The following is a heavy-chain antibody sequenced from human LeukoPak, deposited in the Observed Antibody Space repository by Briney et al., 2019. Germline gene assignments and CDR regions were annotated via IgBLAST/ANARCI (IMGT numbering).Heavy chain of an antibody. CDR1: GYTFTTYD. Sequence: ASVKVSCKASGYTFTTYDINWVRQATGQGLEWMGWMNPNTGNTGHAQKFQGRVTITRNTSISTAYMELSSLRSEDTAVYYCARGPLNSSGYYFDYWGQGTLVTVSS. CDR3: ARGPLNSSGYYFDY. J-gene: IGHJ4*02. CDR2: MNPNTGNT. D-gene: IGHD3-22*01. V-gene: IGHV1-8*03.